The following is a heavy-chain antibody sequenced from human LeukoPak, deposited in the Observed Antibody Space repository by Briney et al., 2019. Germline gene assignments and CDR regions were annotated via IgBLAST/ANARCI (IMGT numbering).Heavy chain of an antibody. Sequence: GGSLRLSCAASGFTFGSYSMNWVRQAPGKGLEWVSSISSSSSYIYYADSVKGRFTISRDNAKNLLYLQMNSLRAEDTAVYYCARDKDRGWFDPWGQGTLVTVSS. V-gene: IGHV3-21*01. CDR2: ISSSSSYI. CDR3: ARDKDRGWFDP. J-gene: IGHJ5*02. CDR1: GFTFGSYS.